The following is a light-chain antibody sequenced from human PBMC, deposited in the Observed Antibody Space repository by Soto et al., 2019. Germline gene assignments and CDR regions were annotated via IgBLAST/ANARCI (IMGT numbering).Light chain of an antibody. J-gene: IGKJ1*01. Sequence: EIVMTHSPATLSVSPWERATLSCRASQSVSNNYLAWYQQKPGQAPRLLIYGASTRASGITARFSGSGSGTEFTLTISSLQSEDFAVYYCQQYNDWPRFGQGTKVDIK. V-gene: IGKV3-15*01. CDR2: GAS. CDR1: QSVSNN. CDR3: QQYNDWPR.